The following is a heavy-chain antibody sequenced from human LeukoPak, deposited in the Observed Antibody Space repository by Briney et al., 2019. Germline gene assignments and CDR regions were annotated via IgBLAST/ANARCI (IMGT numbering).Heavy chain of an antibody. J-gene: IGHJ4*02. CDR3: ARDETRDLVATLDY. D-gene: IGHD5-12*01. CDR1: GYTFTSYG. V-gene: IGHV1-18*01. Sequence: ASVKVSCKASGYTFTSYGISWVRQAPGQGLEWMGWISAYNGNTNYAQKLQGRVIMTTDTSTSTAYMELRSLRSDDTAVYYCARDETRDLVATLDYWGQGTLVTVSS. CDR2: ISAYNGNT.